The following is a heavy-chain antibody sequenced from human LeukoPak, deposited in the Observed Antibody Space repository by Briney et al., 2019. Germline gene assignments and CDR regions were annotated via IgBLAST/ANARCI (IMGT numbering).Heavy chain of an antibody. CDR1: GFIFSDYA. CDR3: ARDVVGATYFD. Sequence: GGSLRLSCAASGFIFSDYAMYWVRQAPGKGLEWVAVMSYDGSNKHYADSVKGRFTISRDNSKNTLYLQMNSLRAEDTAVYYCARDVVGATYFDWGQGTLVTVSS. CDR2: MSYDGSNK. D-gene: IGHD1-26*01. J-gene: IGHJ4*02. V-gene: IGHV3-30*14.